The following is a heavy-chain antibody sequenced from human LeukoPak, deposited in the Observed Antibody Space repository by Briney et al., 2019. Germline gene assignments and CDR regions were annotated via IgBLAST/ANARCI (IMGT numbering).Heavy chain of an antibody. CDR3: ARVLPTMVRCNWFDP. J-gene: IGHJ5*02. V-gene: IGHV4-34*01. CDR1: GGSFSGYY. CDR2: INHSGST. Sequence: PPETLSLTCAVYGGSFSGYYWSWIRQPPGKGLEWIGEINHSGSTNYNPSLKSRVTISVDTSKNQFSLKLSSVTAADTAVYYCARVLPTMVRCNWFDPWGQGTLVTSSS. D-gene: IGHD3-10*01.